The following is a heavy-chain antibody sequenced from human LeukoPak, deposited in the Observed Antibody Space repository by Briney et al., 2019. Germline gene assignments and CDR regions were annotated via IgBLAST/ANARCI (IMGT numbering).Heavy chain of an antibody. D-gene: IGHD5-18*01. Sequence: SETLSLTCTVSGYSISSGYYWGWIRQPPGKGLEWIVNIYHTGSTYYNPSLKSRVTISVDTSKNQFSLKLSSVTAADTAVYYCARTAMVFIGLGYYYYMDVWGKGATVTISS. CDR1: GYSISSGYY. CDR3: ARTAMVFIGLGYYYYMDV. J-gene: IGHJ6*03. CDR2: IYHTGST. V-gene: IGHV4-38-2*02.